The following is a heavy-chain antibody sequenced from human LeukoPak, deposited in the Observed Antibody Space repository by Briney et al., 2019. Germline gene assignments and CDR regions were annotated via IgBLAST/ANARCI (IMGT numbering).Heavy chain of an antibody. J-gene: IGHJ3*02. Sequence: PGGSLRLSCAASGFTFSSYAMSWVRQAPGKGLEWVSAISGSGGGTYYADSVKGRFTISRDNSKNALYLQVNSLRDEDTAVYYCARDLDMVGASGFDIWGQGTMVTVSS. V-gene: IGHV3-23*01. CDR1: GFTFSSYA. CDR3: ARDLDMVGASGFDI. D-gene: IGHD5-12*01. CDR2: ISGSGGGT.